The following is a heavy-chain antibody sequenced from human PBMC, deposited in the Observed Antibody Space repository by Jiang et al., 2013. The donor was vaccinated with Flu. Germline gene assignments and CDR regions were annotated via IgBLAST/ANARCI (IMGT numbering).Heavy chain of an antibody. CDR2: T. Sequence: TYYNPSLKSRVTISVDTSKNQXSLKLSSVTAADTAVYYCASPNYYGSGSYYVWGQGTLVTVSS. V-gene: IGHV4-39*01. CDR3: ASPNYYGSGSYYV. J-gene: IGHJ4*02. D-gene: IGHD3-10*01.